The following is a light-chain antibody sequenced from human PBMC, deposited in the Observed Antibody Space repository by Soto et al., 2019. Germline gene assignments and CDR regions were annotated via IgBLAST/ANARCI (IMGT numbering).Light chain of an antibody. CDR1: QSVSSNS. CDR3: QQYQTSPRA. J-gene: IGKJ1*01. V-gene: IGKV3-20*01. Sequence: EIVVTQSPGSLSVSPGERATLSCRASQSVSSNSLAWYQQRPGQAPRLLIYGASSRATGIQDRFSGSGSGTDFTLTISRLEPEDFAVYYCQQYQTSPRAFGQGTKVDIK. CDR2: GAS.